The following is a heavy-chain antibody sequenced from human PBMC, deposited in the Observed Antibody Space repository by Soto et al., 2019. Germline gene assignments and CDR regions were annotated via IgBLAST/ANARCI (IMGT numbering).Heavy chain of an antibody. J-gene: IGHJ4*02. V-gene: IGHV1-3*01. CDR3: ARGLNGYSHYFEY. Sequence: QVQLVQSGAEVKKPGASVKVSCKASGYTFTSYAMHWVRQTPGQRLEWMGWINAGNGNTKYSQKFQGRVTITRDTSASTAYMELSSLRSEDTSVYYCARGLNGYSHYFEYWGQGTLVTVSS. CDR2: INAGNGNT. CDR1: GYTFTSYA. D-gene: IGHD5-18*01.